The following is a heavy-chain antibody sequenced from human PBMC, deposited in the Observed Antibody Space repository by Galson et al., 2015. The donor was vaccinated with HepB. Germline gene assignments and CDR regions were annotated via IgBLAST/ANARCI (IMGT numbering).Heavy chain of an antibody. J-gene: IGHJ5*02. CDR3: ARGKTNYYDSSGYYYSWFDP. Sequence: SLRLSCAASGFTFSSYDMHWVRQATGKGLEWVSAIGTAGDTYYPGSVKGRFTISRENAKNSLYLQMNSLRAGDTAVYYCARGKTNYYDSSGYYYSWFDPWGQGTLVTVSS. D-gene: IGHD3-22*01. V-gene: IGHV3-13*01. CDR2: IGTAGDT. CDR1: GFTFSSYD.